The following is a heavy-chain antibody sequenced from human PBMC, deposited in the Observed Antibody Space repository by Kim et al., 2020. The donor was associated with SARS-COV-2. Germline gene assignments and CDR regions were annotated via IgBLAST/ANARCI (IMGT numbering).Heavy chain of an antibody. D-gene: IGHD6-19*01. V-gene: IGHV3-30*18. J-gene: IGHJ4*02. CDR3: AKDQSDLGVGGWLDY. CDR2: ISYDGSNK. Sequence: GGSLRLSCAASGFTFSSYGMHWVRQAPGKGLEWVAVISYDGSNKYYADSVKGRFTISRDNSKNTLYLQMNSLRAEDTAVYYCAKDQSDLGVGGWLDYWGQGTLVTVSS. CDR1: GFTFSSYG.